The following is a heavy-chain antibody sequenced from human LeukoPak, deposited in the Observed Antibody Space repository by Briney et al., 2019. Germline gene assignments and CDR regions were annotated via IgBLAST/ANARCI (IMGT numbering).Heavy chain of an antibody. J-gene: IGHJ3*02. CDR2: ISWNSGSI. V-gene: IGHV3-9*01. D-gene: IGHD6-13*01. CDR3: AKDSSSSWYGAFDI. CDR1: GFTFDDYA. Sequence: PGGSLILSCAASGFTFDDYAMHWVRQAPGEGLEGVSGISWNSGSIGYADSVKGRFTICRDNAKNSLYLQMNSLRAEDTALYYCAKDSSSSWYGAFDIWGQRTMVTVSS.